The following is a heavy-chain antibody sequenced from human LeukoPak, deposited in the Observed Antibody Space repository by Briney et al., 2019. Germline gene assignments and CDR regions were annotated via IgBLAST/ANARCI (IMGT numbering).Heavy chain of an antibody. Sequence: PSETLSLTCTVSGGSISRSSYYWGWIRQPPGKGLEWIGNIYYSGSTYYNPSLKTRVTISVDTSKNQFSLKLSSVTAADTAVYYCARGEIGNCSGGSCLNWFDPWGQGTLVTVSS. CDR3: ARGEIGNCSGGSCLNWFDP. D-gene: IGHD2-15*01. CDR2: IYYSGST. CDR1: GGSISRSSYY. V-gene: IGHV4-39*07. J-gene: IGHJ5*02.